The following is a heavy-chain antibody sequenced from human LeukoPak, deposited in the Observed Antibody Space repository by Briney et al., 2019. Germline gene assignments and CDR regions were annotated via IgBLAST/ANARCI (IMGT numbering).Heavy chain of an antibody. CDR2: IIPTFGTA. CDR3: ATALDLWFGELFYMDV. CDR1: GGTFSSYA. D-gene: IGHD3-10*01. J-gene: IGHJ6*03. Sequence: SVKVSCKASGGTFSSYAISWVRQAPGQGLEWMGRIIPTFGTANYAQKFQGRVTITTDESTSTAYMELSSLRSEDTAVYYCATALDLWFGELFYMDVWGKGTTVTVSS. V-gene: IGHV1-69*05.